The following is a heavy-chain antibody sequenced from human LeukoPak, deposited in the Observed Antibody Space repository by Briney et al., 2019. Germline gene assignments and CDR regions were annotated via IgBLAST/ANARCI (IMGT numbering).Heavy chain of an antibody. D-gene: IGHD4-23*01. CDR1: GFTFSSYS. J-gene: IGHJ4*02. V-gene: IGHV3-21*01. CDR3: ARAYGGNAYYFDY. Sequence: GGSLRLSCAASGFTFSSYSMNGGRQAPGKGLEWVSSISSSSSYIYYADSVKGRFTISRDNAKNSLYLQMNSLRAEDTAVYYCARAYGGNAYYFDYWGQGTLVTVSS. CDR2: ISSSSSYI.